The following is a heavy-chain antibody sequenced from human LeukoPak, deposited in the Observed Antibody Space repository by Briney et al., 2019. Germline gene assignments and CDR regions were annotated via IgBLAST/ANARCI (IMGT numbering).Heavy chain of an antibody. CDR3: ARDGYYGSGSYYRSWFDP. CDR2: INPNSGGT. D-gene: IGHD3-10*01. V-gene: IGHV1-2*02. CDR1: GYTFTGYY. J-gene: IGHJ5*02. Sequence: ASVKVSCKASGYTFTGYYMHWVRQAPGQGLEWMGWINPNSGGTNYAQKFQGRVTMTRDTSISTAYMELSRLRSDDTAVYYCARDGYYGSGSYYRSWFDPWGQGTLVTVSS.